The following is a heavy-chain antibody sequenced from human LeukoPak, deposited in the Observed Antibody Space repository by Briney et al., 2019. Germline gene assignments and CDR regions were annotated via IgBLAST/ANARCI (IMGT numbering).Heavy chain of an antibody. V-gene: IGHV3-30*04. Sequence: GGSLRLSCAASGFTFSTYAIHWVRQAPGKGLEWVAVISYDGSNEYYADSVKGRFTISRDNSKNTLYLQMNCLRAEDTAVYYCARGGGSGYFSYYFDYWGQGTLVTVSS. D-gene: IGHD3-10*01. J-gene: IGHJ4*02. CDR2: ISYDGSNE. CDR3: ARGGGSGYFSYYFDY. CDR1: GFTFSTYA.